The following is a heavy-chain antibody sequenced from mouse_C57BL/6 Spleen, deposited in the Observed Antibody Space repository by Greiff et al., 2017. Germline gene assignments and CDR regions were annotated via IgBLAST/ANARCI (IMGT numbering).Heavy chain of an antibody. J-gene: IGHJ2*01. D-gene: IGHD2-5*01. CDR1: GFNIKDYY. CDR2: IDPEDGET. CDR3: ARSNYADYFDY. Sequence: DVQLQESGAELVKPGASVKLSCTASGFNIKDYYMHWVKQRTEQGLEWIGRIDPEDGETKYAPQFLGKATITADTSSNTAYLQLSSLTSEDTAVYYCARSNYADYFDYWGQGTTLTVSS. V-gene: IGHV14-2*01.